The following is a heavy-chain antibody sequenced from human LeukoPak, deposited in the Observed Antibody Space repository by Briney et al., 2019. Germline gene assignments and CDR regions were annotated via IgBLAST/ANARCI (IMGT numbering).Heavy chain of an antibody. CDR1: GGSISSSNYS. V-gene: IGHV4-39*01. J-gene: IGHJ4*02. D-gene: IGHD6-13*01. CDR3: ARLLKRQVVDWFDY. Sequence: PSETLSLTCTVSGGSISSSNYSWAWVRQPPGKGLEWIGSIYYSGSTYYNPSLKSRVTISVDTSKNQFSLKLSSVTAADTAVYYCARLLKRQVVDWFDYWGQGTLVTVSS. CDR2: IYYSGST.